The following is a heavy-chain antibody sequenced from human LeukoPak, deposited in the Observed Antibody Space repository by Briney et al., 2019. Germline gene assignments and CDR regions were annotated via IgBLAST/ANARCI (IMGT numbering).Heavy chain of an antibody. CDR2: INSDGINT. V-gene: IGHV3-74*01. J-gene: IGHJ6*03. CDR3: ASAKRSYYYMDV. Sequence: GGSLRLSCAASGFTFSNYWMHWVRQAPGKGLVWVSRINSDGINTSYADSVKGRFTISRDNAKNTLNLQMNSLRAEDTAVYYCASAKRSYYYMDVWGNGTTVTVSS. CDR1: GFTFSNYW.